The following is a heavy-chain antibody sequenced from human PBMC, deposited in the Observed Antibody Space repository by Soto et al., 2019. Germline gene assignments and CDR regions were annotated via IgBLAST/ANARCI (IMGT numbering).Heavy chain of an antibody. V-gene: IGHV3-23*01. D-gene: IGHD6-13*01. CDR3: AKDAPGTWGTRYFDN. CDR1: GFTFINHS. J-gene: IGHJ4*02. CDR2: ISGSSSST. Sequence: VGSLRLPCAVSGFTFINHSMHWVLQDPGKGLEWVSTISGSSSSTYYAASVKGRFTISREYSKNTLYLQMNSLRVEDTAVYFCAKDAPGTWGTRYFDNRGQGTLVTV.